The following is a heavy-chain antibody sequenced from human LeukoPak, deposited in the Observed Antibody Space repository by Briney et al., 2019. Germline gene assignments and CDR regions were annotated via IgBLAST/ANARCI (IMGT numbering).Heavy chain of an antibody. CDR3: ARGATDYDSSGYQTDY. J-gene: IGHJ4*02. CDR1: GGSISSGGYY. V-gene: IGHV4-31*03. CDR2: IYYSGST. D-gene: IGHD3-22*01. Sequence: SEPLSLTCTVSGGSISSGGYYWRWIRQHPGKGLQWIEYIYYSGSTYYNPSLRSRVTISVDTSKNQFSLNLSSVTAADTAVYYCARGATDYDSSGYQTDYWGQGTLVTVSS.